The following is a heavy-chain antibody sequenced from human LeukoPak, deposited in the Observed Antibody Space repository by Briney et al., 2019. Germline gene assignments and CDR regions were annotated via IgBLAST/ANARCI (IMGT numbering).Heavy chain of an antibody. Sequence: PGGSLRLSCAASGFTFSSHWMHWVRQVPGKGLMWVSRINKDGSNTFYADSVKGRFTISRDNAKNTLYLQMNSLRAEDTALYYCARTRGSYYYYYMDVWGKGTTVTVSS. CDR1: GFTFSSHW. D-gene: IGHD3-16*01. CDR2: INKDGSNT. V-gene: IGHV3-74*01. J-gene: IGHJ6*03. CDR3: ARTRGSYYYYYMDV.